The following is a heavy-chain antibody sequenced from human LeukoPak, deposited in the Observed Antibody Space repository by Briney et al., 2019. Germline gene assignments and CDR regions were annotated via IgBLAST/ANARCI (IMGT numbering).Heavy chain of an antibody. J-gene: IGHJ5*02. CDR2: INPNSGGT. Sequence: ASVKVSCKAPGYTFTGYYMPWVRQAPGQGLEWMGWINPNSGGTNYAQKFQGRVTMTRDTSISTAYMELSRLRSDDTAVYYCARPPGYCSGGSCGDNWFDPWGQGTLVTVSS. D-gene: IGHD2-15*01. CDR1: GYTFTGYY. V-gene: IGHV1-2*02. CDR3: ARPPGYCSGGSCGDNWFDP.